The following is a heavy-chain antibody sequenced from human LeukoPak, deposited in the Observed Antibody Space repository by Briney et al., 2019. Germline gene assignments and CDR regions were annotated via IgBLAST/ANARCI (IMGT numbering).Heavy chain of an antibody. V-gene: IGHV3-21*01. CDR1: GFTVSTIY. J-gene: IGHJ4*02. CDR2: ISSSSGYI. Sequence: GGSLRLSCAASGFTVSTIYMSWVRQAPGKGLEWVSSISSSSGYIYYADSVKGRFTISRDNAKNSLYLQMNSLRGEDTAVYYCARVLGNYYDGSGPSLYWGQGTLVTVSS. CDR3: ARVLGNYYDGSGPSLY. D-gene: IGHD3-22*01.